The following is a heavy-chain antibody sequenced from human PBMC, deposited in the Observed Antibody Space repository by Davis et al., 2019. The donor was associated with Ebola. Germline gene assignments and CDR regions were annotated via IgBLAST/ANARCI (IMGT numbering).Heavy chain of an antibody. CDR1: GYTFTGYY. CDR2: INPNSGGT. D-gene: IGHD2-2*01. V-gene: IGHV1-2*02. J-gene: IGHJ3*02. Sequence: ASVKVSCKASGYTFTGYYMHWVRQAPGQGLEWMGWINPNSGGTNYAQKFQGRVTMTRDTSISTAYMELSRLRSDDTAVYYCARGMAGWYQLLLDAFDIWGQGTMVTVSS. CDR3: ARGMAGWYQLLLDAFDI.